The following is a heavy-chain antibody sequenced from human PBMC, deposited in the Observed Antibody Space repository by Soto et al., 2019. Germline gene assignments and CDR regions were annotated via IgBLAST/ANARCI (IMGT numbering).Heavy chain of an antibody. CDR1: GYTFTIYG. CDR2: ISAYNGNT. CDR3: ARVRSGGYAFDI. J-gene: IGHJ3*02. V-gene: IGHV1-18*01. Sequence: ASLKVSCKASGYTFTIYGISWVRQAPGQGLEWMGWISAYNGNTNYAQKLQGRVTMTTDTSTSTAYMELRSLRSDDTAVYYCARVRSGGYAFDIWGQGTMVTVSS. D-gene: IGHD5-12*01.